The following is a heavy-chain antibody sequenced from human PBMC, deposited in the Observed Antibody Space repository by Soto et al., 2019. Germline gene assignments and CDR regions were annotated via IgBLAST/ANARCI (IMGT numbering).Heavy chain of an antibody. CDR3: ARSYRPHYSNYVVYYYYGMDV. J-gene: IGHJ6*02. Sequence: PGGSLKIYCXGSGYSFNSYWIGWVRQMPGKGLEWMGIIYPGDSDTRYSPSFQGQVTISADKSTSTAYLQWSSLKASDTAMYYCARSYRPHYSNYVVYYYYGMDVWGQGTTVTVS. CDR1: GYSFNSYW. D-gene: IGHD4-4*01. CDR2: IYPGDSDT. V-gene: IGHV5-51*01.